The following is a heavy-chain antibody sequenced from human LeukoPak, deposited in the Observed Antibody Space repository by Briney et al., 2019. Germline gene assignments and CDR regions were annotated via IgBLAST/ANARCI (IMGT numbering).Heavy chain of an antibody. D-gene: IGHD3-16*02. CDR1: GYTFTSYG. V-gene: IGHV1-18*01. J-gene: IGHJ4*02. Sequence: GASVKVSCKASGYTFTSYGISWVRQAPGQGLEWMGWISAYNGNTNYAQKLQGRVTMTTDTSTSTAYMELRSLRSDDTAVYYCARLLYYDYVWGSYQFDYWGQGTLVTVSS. CDR3: ARLLYYDYVWGSYQFDY. CDR2: ISAYNGNT.